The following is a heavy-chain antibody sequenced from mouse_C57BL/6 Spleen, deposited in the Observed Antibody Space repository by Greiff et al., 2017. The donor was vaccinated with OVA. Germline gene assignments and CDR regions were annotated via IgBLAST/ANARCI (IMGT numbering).Heavy chain of an antibody. V-gene: IGHV7-3*01. D-gene: IGHD2-5*01. CDR2: IRNKANGYTT. Sequence: EVKLVESGGGLVQPGGSLSLSCAASGFTFTDYYMSWVRQPPGKALEWLGFIRNKANGYTTEYSASVKGRFTISRDNSQSILYLQMNALRAEDSATYYCARLYYSNYFDYWGQGTTLTVSS. J-gene: IGHJ2*01. CDR1: GFTFTDYY. CDR3: ARLYYSNYFDY.